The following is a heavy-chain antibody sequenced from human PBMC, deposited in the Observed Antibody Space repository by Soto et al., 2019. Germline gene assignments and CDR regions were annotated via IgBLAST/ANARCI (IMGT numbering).Heavy chain of an antibody. Sequence: EVQLMESGGGLVKPGGSLRLSCAASGFTFSSYSMNWVRQAPGKGLEWVSSISSSSSYIYYADSVKGRFTISRDNAKNSLYLQMNSLRAEDTAVYYCARGGGTTVVTDSGYWGQGTLVTVSS. CDR2: ISSSSSYI. CDR3: ARGGGTTVVTDSGY. V-gene: IGHV3-21*01. J-gene: IGHJ4*02. CDR1: GFTFSSYS. D-gene: IGHD4-17*01.